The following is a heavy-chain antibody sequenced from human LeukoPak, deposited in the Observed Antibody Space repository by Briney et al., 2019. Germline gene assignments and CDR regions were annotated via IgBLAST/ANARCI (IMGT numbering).Heavy chain of an antibody. V-gene: IGHV4-59*12. CDR1: GGSISSYH. CDR3: ARAGWSYYDSSGYYYGYFQH. J-gene: IGHJ1*01. Sequence: PSETLSLTCTVSGGSISSYHWSWIRQPPGKGLEWIGFFYYSGSTNYNPSLKSRVTISVDTSKNQFSLKLSSATAADTAVYYCARAGWSYYDSSGYYYGYFQHWGQGTLVTVSS. D-gene: IGHD3-22*01. CDR2: FYYSGST.